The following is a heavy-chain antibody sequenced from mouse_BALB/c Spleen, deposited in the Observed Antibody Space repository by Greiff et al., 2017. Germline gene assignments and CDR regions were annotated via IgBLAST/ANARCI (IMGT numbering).Heavy chain of an antibody. Sequence: VQLQQSGPGLVKPSQSLSLTCTVTGYSITSDYAWNWIRQFPGNKLEWMGYISYSGSTSYNPSLKSRISITRDTSKNQFFLQLNSVTTEDTATYYCARGDVTYWGQGTLVTVSA. CDR1: GYSITSDYA. J-gene: IGHJ3*01. D-gene: IGHD3-3*01. CDR2: ISYSGST. CDR3: ARGDVTY. V-gene: IGHV3-2*02.